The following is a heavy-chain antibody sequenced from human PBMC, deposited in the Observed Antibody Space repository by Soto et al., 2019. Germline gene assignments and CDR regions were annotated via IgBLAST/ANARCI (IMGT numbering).Heavy chain of an antibody. CDR2: ISGSGGSA. CDR3: AKVLHSGDFADY. V-gene: IGHV3-23*01. Sequence: EVQLLESGGGLVRPGGSLRLSCAASGFTFSSYALSWVRQAPGKGLEWVSSISGSGGSAYYADSVKGRFAISRDNSENTLYLQMSSLRAGDTAVYYCAKVLHSGDFADYWGQGTLVTVSS. D-gene: IGHD4-17*01. CDR1: GFTFSSYA. J-gene: IGHJ4*02.